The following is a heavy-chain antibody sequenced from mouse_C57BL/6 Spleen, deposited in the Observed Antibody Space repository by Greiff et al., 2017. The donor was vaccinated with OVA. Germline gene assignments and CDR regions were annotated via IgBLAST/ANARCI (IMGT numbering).Heavy chain of an antibody. V-gene: IGHV14-4*01. CDR3: TTQGGSNGDY. J-gene: IGHJ2*01. Sequence: EVQLQQSGAELVRPGASVKLSCTASGFNIKDDYMHWVKQRPEQGLEWIGWIDPENGDTEYASKFQGKATITADTSSNTAYLQLSSLTSEDTAVYYCTTQGGSNGDYWGQGTTLTVSS. CDR2: IDPENGDT. D-gene: IGHD1-1*02. CDR1: GFNIKDDY.